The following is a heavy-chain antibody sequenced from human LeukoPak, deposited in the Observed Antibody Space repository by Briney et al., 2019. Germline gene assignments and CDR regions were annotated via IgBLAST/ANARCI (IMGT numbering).Heavy chain of an antibody. V-gene: IGHV4-4*02. CDR1: GGSISSSNW. CDR2: IYHSGST. CDR3: ARGPIAARLVWDYYYGMDV. D-gene: IGHD6-6*01. Sequence: PSGTLSLTCAVSGGSISSSNWWSWVRQPPGKGLEWIGEIYHSGSTNYNPSLKSRVTISVDKSKNQFSLKLSSVTAADTAVYYCARGPIAARLVWDYYYGMDVWGQGTTVTVSS. J-gene: IGHJ6*02.